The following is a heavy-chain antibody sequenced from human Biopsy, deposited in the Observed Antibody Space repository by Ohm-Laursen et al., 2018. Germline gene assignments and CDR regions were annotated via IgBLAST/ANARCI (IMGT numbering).Heavy chain of an antibody. CDR3: ARGSNDFGGLYFPR. Sequence: PSETLSLTCTVSGGSFTGHYWSWIRQPPGKGLEWIGHISYTGYTSYNASLKSRVTISVDTSRNHFSLRLSSLTAADTAAYYCARGSNDFGGLYFPRWGQGTLLTVSS. J-gene: IGHJ4*02. CDR1: GGSFTGHY. D-gene: IGHD4-23*01. V-gene: IGHV4-59*11. CDR2: ISYTGYT.